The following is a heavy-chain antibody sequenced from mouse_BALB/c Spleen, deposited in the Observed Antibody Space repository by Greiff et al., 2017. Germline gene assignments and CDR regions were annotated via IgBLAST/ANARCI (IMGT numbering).Heavy chain of an antibody. Sequence: EVQLQQSGPELVKPGASVKIPCKASGYTFTDYNMDWVKQSHGKSLEWIGDINPNNGGTIYNQKFKGKATLTVDKSSSTAYMELRSLTSEDTAVYYCARWPHSYYRYDDYAMDYWGQGTSVTVSS. CDR1: GYTFTDYN. J-gene: IGHJ4*01. D-gene: IGHD2-14*01. CDR3: ARWPHSYYRYDDYAMDY. CDR2: INPNNGGT. V-gene: IGHV1-18*01.